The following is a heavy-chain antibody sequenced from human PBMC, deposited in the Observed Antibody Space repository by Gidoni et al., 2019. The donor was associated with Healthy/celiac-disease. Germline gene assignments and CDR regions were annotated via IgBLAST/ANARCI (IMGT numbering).Heavy chain of an antibody. CDR3: ARSYCSSTRCYRNQPLFDY. Sequence: IGYIYYTGSTNYNPSLKSRVTISVDTSKNQFSLRLSSVTAADTAVYYCARSYCSSTRCYRNQPLFDYWGRGTLVTVSS. D-gene: IGHD2-2*02. J-gene: IGHJ4*02. CDR2: IYYTGST. V-gene: IGHV4-59*01.